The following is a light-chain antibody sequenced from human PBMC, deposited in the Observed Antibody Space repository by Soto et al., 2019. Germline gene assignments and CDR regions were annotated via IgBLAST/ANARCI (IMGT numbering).Light chain of an antibody. Sequence: EIVLTQSPGTLSLSPGERATLSCRASQSVSSNYLAWYQQRHGQAPRHLISAASSRATGIPDRFSGSGSGTDFTLTISRQEPEDFAVYYCQQYGRSPLTFGGGTKVEIK. CDR2: AAS. V-gene: IGKV3-20*01. CDR1: QSVSSNY. J-gene: IGKJ4*01. CDR3: QQYGRSPLT.